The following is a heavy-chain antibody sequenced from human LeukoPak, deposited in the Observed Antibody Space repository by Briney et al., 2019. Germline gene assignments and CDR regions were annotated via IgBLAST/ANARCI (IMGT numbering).Heavy chain of an antibody. J-gene: IGHJ4*02. Sequence: PRGSLRLSCAASGFTFSGSAMHWVRQASGKGLEWVGRIRSRANSYATAYAASVKGRFTISRDDSKNTAYLQMNSLKTEDTAVYYCTRRSPVRNWGQGTLVTVSS. CDR3: TRRSPVRN. D-gene: IGHD1-26*01. CDR1: GFTFSGSA. CDR2: IRSRANSYAT. V-gene: IGHV3-73*01.